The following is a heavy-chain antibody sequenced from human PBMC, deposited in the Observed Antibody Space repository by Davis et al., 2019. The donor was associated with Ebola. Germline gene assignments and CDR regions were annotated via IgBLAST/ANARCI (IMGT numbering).Heavy chain of an antibody. CDR2: INSDGSST. D-gene: IGHD2-8*01. CDR3: AEGGTNNFLGAN. Sequence: PGGSLRLSCAASGFTFSSYWMHWVRQAPGKGLVWVSRINSDGSSTSYADSVKGRFTISRDNAKNTLYLQMDSLRAEDTAVFYCAEGGTNNFLGANWGQGTLVTVSS. CDR1: GFTFSSYW. J-gene: IGHJ4*02. V-gene: IGHV3-74*01.